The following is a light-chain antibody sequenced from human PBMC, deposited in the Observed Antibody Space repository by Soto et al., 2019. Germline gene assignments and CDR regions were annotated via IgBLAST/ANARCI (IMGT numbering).Light chain of an antibody. Sequence: EIVLTQSPCTLSLSPGESATLSCRASQSVSSGYLAWYQQKPGQAPRLLIYGASNRATGIPDRFSGSGSGTDFTLTISGLEPEDFAVYYCQQYGNSPLTFGGGTKVDIK. CDR1: QSVSSGY. CDR2: GAS. V-gene: IGKV3-20*01. CDR3: QQYGNSPLT. J-gene: IGKJ4*01.